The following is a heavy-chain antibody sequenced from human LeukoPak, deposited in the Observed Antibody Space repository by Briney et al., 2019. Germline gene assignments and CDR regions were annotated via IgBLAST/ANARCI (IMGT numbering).Heavy chain of an antibody. CDR3: ARDLWELPSDYYYDY. CDR1: GYTFTRYY. J-gene: IGHJ4*02. V-gene: IGHV1-2*06. Sequence: GASVKVSCKASGYTFTRYYMNWVRQAPGQGLEWMGRINPNSGDTKYAPQFQGRVTMTRDTSTSRAYMELSRVRSDDTAVYYGARDLWELPSDYYYDYWGQGTLVTVSS. CDR2: INPNSGDT. D-gene: IGHD1-26*01.